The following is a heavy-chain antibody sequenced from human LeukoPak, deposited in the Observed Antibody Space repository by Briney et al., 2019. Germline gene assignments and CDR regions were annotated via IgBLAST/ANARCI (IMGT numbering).Heavy chain of an antibody. CDR3: ARELYCSSTSCRLYYYGMDV. CDR2: ISWNSGSI. J-gene: IGHJ6*02. Sequence: GGSLRLSCAVSGFTFDDYAMHWVRQAPGKGLEWVSGISWNSGSIDYADSVKGRFTISRDNAKNSLYLQMNSLRAEDTAVYYCARELYCSSTSCRLYYYGMDVWGQGTTVTVSS. D-gene: IGHD2-2*01. V-gene: IGHV3-9*01. CDR1: GFTFDDYA.